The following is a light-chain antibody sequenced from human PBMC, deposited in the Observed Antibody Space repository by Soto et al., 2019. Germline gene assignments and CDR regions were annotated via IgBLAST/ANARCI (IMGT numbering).Light chain of an antibody. V-gene: IGLV1-40*01. CDR1: SSNIGAGYD. CDR2: ANT. Sequence: QSVLTQPPSVSGAPGQRVTIPCTGSSSNIGAGYDVHWYQQLPGRAPKLLIYANTNRPSGVPDRFSGSRSGTSASLAITGLQAEDEADYSCQSYDSSLSGFYVFGTGTKLTVL. CDR3: QSYDSSLSGFYV. J-gene: IGLJ1*01.